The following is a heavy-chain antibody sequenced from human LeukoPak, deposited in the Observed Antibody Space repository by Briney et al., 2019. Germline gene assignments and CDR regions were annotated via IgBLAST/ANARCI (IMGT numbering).Heavy chain of an antibody. J-gene: IGHJ6*02. Sequence: SETLSLTCTVSSGSITGYYWSWIRQPPGKGLEWIGYISYSGSTNYNPSLKSRVTISVGTSKNQFSLKLSSVTAADTAVYYCASTVVTPGGYYYYGMDVWGQGTTVTVSS. D-gene: IGHD4-23*01. CDR3: ASTVVTPGGYYYYGMDV. V-gene: IGHV4-59*01. CDR1: SGSITGYY. CDR2: ISYSGST.